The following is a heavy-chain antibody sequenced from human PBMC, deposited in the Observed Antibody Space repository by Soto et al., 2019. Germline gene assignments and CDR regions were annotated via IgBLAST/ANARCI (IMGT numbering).Heavy chain of an antibody. J-gene: IGHJ4*02. V-gene: IGHV3-30-3*01. Sequence: QVQLMESGGGVVQPGGSLRLSYTTSGFTFSLYSMHWFRQAPGKGLEWVAVTSNTGGTTFYADSVKGRFTISRDNSKNTLYLQMNSLTTDDTAVYYCAREVVTTQWYFDNWGQGILVSVSS. CDR2: TSNTGGTT. CDR1: GFTFSLYS. D-gene: IGHD1-1*01. CDR3: AREVVTTQWYFDN.